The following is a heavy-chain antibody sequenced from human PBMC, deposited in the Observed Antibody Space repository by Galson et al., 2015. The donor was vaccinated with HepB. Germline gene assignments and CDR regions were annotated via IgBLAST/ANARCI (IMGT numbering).Heavy chain of an antibody. D-gene: IGHD2-21*02. CDR2: IKQDGSEK. J-gene: IGHJ3*02. CDR3: ARATAKAFDI. V-gene: IGHV3-7*01. Sequence: SLRLSCAASGFTFSAYWMSWVRQVPGKGLEWVANIKQDGSEKKCVDSVKGRFTISRDNAKNSLYLQMNSLRAEDTAVYYCARATAKAFDIWGQGTMVTVSS. CDR1: GFTFSAYW.